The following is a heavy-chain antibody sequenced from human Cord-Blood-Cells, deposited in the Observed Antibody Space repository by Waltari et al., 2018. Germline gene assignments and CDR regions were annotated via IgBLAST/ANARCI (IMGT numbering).Heavy chain of an antibody. CDR3: ARPRGSCYAVAI. V-gene: IGHV4-39*01. D-gene: IGHD1-26*01. J-gene: IGHJ3*02. Sequence: QLQLQESGPGLVKPSGTLSLTCTVSGGSISSSSSSLGWIRKPPGKGLEWIGSIYYSGSTYYNPYLKSRVTISVDTSKNQFSLKMSSVTAADTAVYYCARPRGSCYAVAIWGQGTMVTVSS. CDR1: GGSISSSSSS. CDR2: IYYSGST.